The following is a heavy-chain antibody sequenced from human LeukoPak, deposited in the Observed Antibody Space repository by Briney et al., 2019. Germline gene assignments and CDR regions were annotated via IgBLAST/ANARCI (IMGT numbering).Heavy chain of an antibody. V-gene: IGHV4-61*05. J-gene: IGHJ3*02. CDR1: GGSIRSSYYY. Sequence: SETLSLTCTVSGGSIRSSYYYWGWIRQPPGKGLEWIGYIYYSGSTNYNPSLKSRVTISVDTSKNQFSLKLSSVTAADTAVYYCARGPPDSSGYFRAFDIWGQGTMVTVSS. CDR3: ARGPPDSSGYFRAFDI. D-gene: IGHD3-22*01. CDR2: IYYSGST.